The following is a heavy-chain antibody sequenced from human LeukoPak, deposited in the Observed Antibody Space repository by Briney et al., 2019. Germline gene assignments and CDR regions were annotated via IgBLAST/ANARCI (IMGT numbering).Heavy chain of an antibody. CDR3: ARFKDFWGDHHNSVGF. J-gene: IGHJ4*02. CDR1: GASITSYY. D-gene: IGHD7-27*01. V-gene: IGHV4-59*08. CDR2: IHHNGAA. Sequence: SETLSLTCTVSGASITSYYWSWIRQSPGKGLEWLGYIHHNGAANYNPSLQSRVTTSVAVSKGQFSLRLTSMTATDTALYYCARFKDFWGDHHNSVGFWGPGILVTVSS.